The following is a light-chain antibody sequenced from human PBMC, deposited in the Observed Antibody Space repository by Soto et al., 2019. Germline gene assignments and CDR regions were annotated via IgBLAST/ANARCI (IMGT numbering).Light chain of an antibody. V-gene: IGKV3-15*01. CDR2: GAS. CDR1: QSVGSK. J-gene: IGKJ1*01. Sequence: EIVMTQSPATLSVSPGERATLSCRASQSVGSKLAWYQQKPGQAPRLLIYGASTRATGIPARFSGSGSETEFTLTISSLQFEDFAVYYCQEYKYSKKFGQGTKGDIK. CDR3: QEYKYSKK.